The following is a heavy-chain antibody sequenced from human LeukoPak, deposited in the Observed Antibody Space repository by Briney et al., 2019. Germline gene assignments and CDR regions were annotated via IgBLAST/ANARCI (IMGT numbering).Heavy chain of an antibody. D-gene: IGHD3-10*02. V-gene: IGHV1-69*08. CDR1: GGSASSYT. CDR3: ARVVPTPWYYYYGMDV. Sequence: GASVKVSCKASGGSASSYTVSWVRQAPGQGLEWMGRIIPILKTAEYGQNFQGRVTITADKSTSTAYMELSSLRSEDTAVYYCARVVPTPWYYYYGMDVWGQGTTVTVSS. J-gene: IGHJ6*02. CDR2: IIPILKTA.